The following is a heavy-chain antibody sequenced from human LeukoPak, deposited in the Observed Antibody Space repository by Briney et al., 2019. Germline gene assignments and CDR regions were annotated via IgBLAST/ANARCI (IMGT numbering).Heavy chain of an antibody. D-gene: IGHD1-26*01. Sequence: PGGSLRLSCAASGFTFNSYTMNWVRQAPGKGLEWVSSITTTSSYVYYADSVMGRFTISRDNAKNSLYLQMNSLRAEDTAVYYCARWGIVGATNGDAFDIWGQGTMVTVSS. J-gene: IGHJ3*02. CDR3: ARWGIVGATNGDAFDI. V-gene: IGHV3-21*01. CDR1: GFTFNSYT. CDR2: ITTTSSYV.